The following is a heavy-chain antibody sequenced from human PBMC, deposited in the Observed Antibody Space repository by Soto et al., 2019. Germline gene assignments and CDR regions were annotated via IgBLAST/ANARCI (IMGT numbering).Heavy chain of an antibody. CDR3: SRSSYCSGGYAPAAMYYYYYYGMDV. Sequence: QVQLVESGGGLVQPGMSLRLSCAASGFTFSSYGMHWVRQAPGKGLEWVAVIWYDGSNKYYADSVKGRFTISRDNSKKTLYVKMRPLRVEDTAVYYWSRSSYCSGGYAPAAMYYYYYYGMDVWGQGTTVTVSS. J-gene: IGHJ6*02. D-gene: IGHD3-10*01. CDR1: GFTFSSYG. V-gene: IGHV3-33*01. CDR2: IWYDGSNK.